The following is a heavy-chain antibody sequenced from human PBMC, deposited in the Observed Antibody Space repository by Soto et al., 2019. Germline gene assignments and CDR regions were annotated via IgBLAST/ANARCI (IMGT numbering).Heavy chain of an antibody. CDR2: INPSGGST. J-gene: IGHJ3*01. CDR3: ARYIFGRGFAV. D-gene: IGHD3-9*01. Sequence: GASVKVSCKASGYTFTSYYMHWVRQAPGQGLEWMGIINPSGGSTSYAQKFQGRVTMTRDTSINTAYMELSSLRSDDTAIYYCARYIFGRGFAVWGQGTVVTVSS. CDR1: GYTFTSYY. V-gene: IGHV1-46*01.